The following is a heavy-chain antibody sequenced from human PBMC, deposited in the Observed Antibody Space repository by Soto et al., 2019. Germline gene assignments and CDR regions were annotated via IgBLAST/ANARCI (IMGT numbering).Heavy chain of an antibody. CDR3: ARLGAYYQSLDH. CDR1: GGSISSYY. CDR2: IYYSGST. V-gene: IGHV4-59*08. D-gene: IGHD2-21*01. Sequence: SETLSLTCTVSGGSISSYYWSWIRQPPGKGLEWIGYIYYSGSTNYNPSLKSRVTISLETSKNQFSLRLSSVTASDTAVYYCARLGAYYQSLDHWGQGTLVTVSS. J-gene: IGHJ1*01.